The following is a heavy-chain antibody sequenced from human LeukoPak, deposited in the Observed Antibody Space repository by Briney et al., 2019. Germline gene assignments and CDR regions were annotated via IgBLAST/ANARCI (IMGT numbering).Heavy chain of an antibody. J-gene: IGHJ6*02. CDR2: VNRDGSET. CDR3: ARNNGMDV. CDR1: GFPLSSHW. Sequence: GGSLRLSCAASGFPLSSHWMTWVRQVPGRGPEWVANVNRDGSETYYLDSVKGRFTISKDHAKNSLYLQMNSLRAEDTALYHCARNNGMDVWGQGTTVIVSS. V-gene: IGHV3-7*03.